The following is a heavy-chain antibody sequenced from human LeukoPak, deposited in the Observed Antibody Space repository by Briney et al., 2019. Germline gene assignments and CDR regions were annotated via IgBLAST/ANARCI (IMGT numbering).Heavy chain of an antibody. V-gene: IGHV1-2*02. CDR3: ARGVRRSFYMDV. J-gene: IGHJ6*03. CDR2: INPNSGGT. CDR1: GYTFTDYY. Sequence: GASVKVSCKASGYTFTDYYMHWVRQAPGQGLEWMGWINPNSGGTNYAQKFQGRVTMTRDTSISTAYMELRRLRSDDTAFYYCARGVRRSFYMDVWGKGTTVTVSS. D-gene: IGHD3-22*01.